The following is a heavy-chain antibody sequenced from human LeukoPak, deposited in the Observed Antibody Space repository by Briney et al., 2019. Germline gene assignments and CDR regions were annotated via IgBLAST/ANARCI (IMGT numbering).Heavy chain of an antibody. CDR1: GFTFSSYG. D-gene: IGHD2-2*01. J-gene: IGHJ4*02. CDR3: AREYCSSTSCLFDY. CDR2: IWNDGSNK. V-gene: IGHV3-33*01. Sequence: PAGGSLRLSRAASGFTFSSYGMHWVRQAPGKGLEWVAIIWNDGSNKYYADSVKGRFTISRDNSKNTLYLQMNSLRAEDTAVYYCAREYCSSTSCLFDYWGQGILVTVSS.